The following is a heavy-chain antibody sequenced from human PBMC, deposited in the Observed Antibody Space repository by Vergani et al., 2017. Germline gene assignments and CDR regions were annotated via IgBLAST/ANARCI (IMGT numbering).Heavy chain of an antibody. J-gene: IGHJ3*02. CDR3: ARAGDGDAFDI. CDR2: IYYSGST. V-gene: IGHV4-31*03. CDR1: GLPISSGGYF. Sequence: QVQLQESGPGLVKPSQTLSLTCTVSGLPISSGGYFWSWVRQHPGKGLAWVGYIYYSGSTYYNPSLKSRVTISVDTSKNQFSLKLSSVTAADTAVYYCARAGDGDAFDIWGQGTMVTVSS.